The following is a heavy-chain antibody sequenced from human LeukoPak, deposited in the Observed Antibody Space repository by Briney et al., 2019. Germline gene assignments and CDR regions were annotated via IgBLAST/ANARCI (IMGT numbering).Heavy chain of an antibody. D-gene: IGHD5-12*01. CDR2: TGGSSGST. Sequence: GGSLRLSCAASGFTFSSYAMSWVRQAPGKGLEWVSTTGGSSGSTYYADSVRGRFTISRDNSKHTLSLQMNSLRAEDTALYYCAKSRHTGYVYFDYWGQGTLVTVSS. CDR3: AKSRHTGYVYFDY. CDR1: GFTFSSYA. J-gene: IGHJ4*02. V-gene: IGHV3-23*01.